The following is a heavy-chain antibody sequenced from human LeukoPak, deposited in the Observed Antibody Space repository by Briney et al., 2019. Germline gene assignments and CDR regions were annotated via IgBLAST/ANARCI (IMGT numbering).Heavy chain of an antibody. CDR2: ISGSGGST. CDR3: EKVGQLVRYYYYGMDV. Sequence: PGGSLRLSCAASGFTFSSYAMSWVRQAPGKGLEWVSAISGSGGSTYYADSVKGRFTISRDNSKNTLYLQMNRLRAEDTAVYYCEKVGQLVRYYYYGMDVWGQGTTVTVSS. J-gene: IGHJ6*02. D-gene: IGHD6-6*01. CDR1: GFTFSSYA. V-gene: IGHV3-23*01.